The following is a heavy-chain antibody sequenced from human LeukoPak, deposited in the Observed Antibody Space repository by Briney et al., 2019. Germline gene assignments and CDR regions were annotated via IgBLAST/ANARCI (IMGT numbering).Heavy chain of an antibody. CDR3: VRESEYYFDHSASFDY. CDR2: MSSDGNAM. Sequence: GRSLRLSCAASGFTFTAYLIHWVRQAPGKGPEWVAVMSSDGNAMFYADSVKARFTISRDNSKNTLYLQMNSLRAEDTAVYYCVRESEYYFDHSASFDYWGQGTQVTVSS. J-gene: IGHJ4*02. CDR1: GFTFTAYL. D-gene: IGHD3-22*01. V-gene: IGHV3-30-3*01.